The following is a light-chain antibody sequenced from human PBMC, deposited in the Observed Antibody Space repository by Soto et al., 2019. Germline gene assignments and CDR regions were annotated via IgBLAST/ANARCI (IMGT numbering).Light chain of an antibody. CDR2: GAS. CDR3: QQYGSSPWT. V-gene: IGKV3-20*01. Sequence: ETVLTQSPGTLSLSPGERATLPCRASQTIRSNYLAWYRQTPGQAPRLLIYGASNWATGIPDRFSGSGSGTDFTLIISRLEPEDFALYYCQQYGSSPWTFGQGTKVEIK. CDR1: QTIRSNY. J-gene: IGKJ1*01.